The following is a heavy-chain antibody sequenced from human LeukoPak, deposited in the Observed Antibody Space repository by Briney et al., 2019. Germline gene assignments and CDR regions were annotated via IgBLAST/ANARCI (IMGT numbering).Heavy chain of an antibody. CDR3: ARHKWIQLWSGGKYYFDY. D-gene: IGHD5-18*01. CDR1: GGSFSGYY. J-gene: IGHJ4*02. CDR2: INHSGST. Sequence: SETLSLTCAVYGGSFSGYYWSWIRQPPGKGLEWIGEINHSGSTNYNPSLKSRVTISVDTSKNQSPLKLSSVTAADTAVYYCARHKWIQLWSGGKYYFDYWGQGTLVTVSS. V-gene: IGHV4-34*01.